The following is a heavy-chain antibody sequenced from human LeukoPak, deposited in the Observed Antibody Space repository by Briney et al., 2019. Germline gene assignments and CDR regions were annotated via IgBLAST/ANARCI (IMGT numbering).Heavy chain of an antibody. D-gene: IGHD2-15*01. V-gene: IGHV4-61*02. CDR2: IYTTGST. J-gene: IGHJ4*02. CDR1: GASISSGSYY. Sequence: HPSQTLSLTCTVSGASISSGSYYWTWIRQPAGKGLEWIGRIYTTGSTNYNPSLRSRVTISVDTSKNQFSLKVSSVTAADTAVYYCATSYCSGGSCYYYWGQGTLVTVSS. CDR3: ATSYCSGGSCYYY.